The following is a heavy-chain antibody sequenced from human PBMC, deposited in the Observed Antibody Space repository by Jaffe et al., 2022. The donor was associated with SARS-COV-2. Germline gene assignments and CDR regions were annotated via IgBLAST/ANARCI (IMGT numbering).Heavy chain of an antibody. D-gene: IGHD5-12*01. Sequence: EVQLVESGGGLVKPGGSLRLSCAASGFTFSSYSMNWVRQAPGKGLEWVSSISSSSSYIYYADSVKGRFTISRDNAKNSLYLQMNSLRAEDTAVYYCARDRVGGYGGWYYGMDVWGQGTTVTVSS. CDR2: ISSSSSYI. CDR1: GFTFSSYS. CDR3: ARDRVGGYGGWYYGMDV. V-gene: IGHV3-21*01. J-gene: IGHJ6*02.